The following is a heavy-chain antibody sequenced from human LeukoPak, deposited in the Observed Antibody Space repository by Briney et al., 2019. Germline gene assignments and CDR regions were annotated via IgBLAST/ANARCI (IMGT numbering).Heavy chain of an antibody. Sequence: SETLSLTCTVSGGSISSSSYYWGWIRQPPGKGLEWIGSIYYSGSTYYNPSLKSRVTISIDPSKNHFSLKLNSVTAADTAVYYCARRIAASDAFDIWGQGTMVTVSS. CDR1: GGSISSSSYY. D-gene: IGHD6-13*01. CDR2: IYYSGST. J-gene: IGHJ3*02. V-gene: IGHV4-39*02. CDR3: ARRIAASDAFDI.